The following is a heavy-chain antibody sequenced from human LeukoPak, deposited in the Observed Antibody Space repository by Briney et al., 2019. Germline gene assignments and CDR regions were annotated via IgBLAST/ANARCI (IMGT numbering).Heavy chain of an antibody. J-gene: IGHJ4*02. CDR1: GDSVSSNSAA. Sequence: SQTLSLTCAISGDSVSSNSAAWNWIRQSPSRGLEWLGRTYYRSKWYNDYAVSVKSRITINPDTSKNQFSLQRNSVTPEDTAVYYCARGVWFGELGLFDYWGQGTLVTVSS. V-gene: IGHV6-1*01. D-gene: IGHD3-10*01. CDR2: TYYRSKWYN. CDR3: ARGVWFGELGLFDY.